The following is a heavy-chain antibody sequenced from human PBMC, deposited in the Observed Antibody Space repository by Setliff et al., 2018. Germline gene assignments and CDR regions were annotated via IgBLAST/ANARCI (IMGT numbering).Heavy chain of an antibody. D-gene: IGHD1-26*01. V-gene: IGHV1-18*01. CDR1: GYTFSSYA. CDR3: ATDVNQWDPTYMDV. CDR2: LQTYSGHT. J-gene: IGHJ6*03. Sequence: ASVKVSCKASGYTFSSYAMNWVRQAPGQGLEWMGWLQTYSGHTNYAQKFRGRATMTTDTSTRTAYLELRALTSDDTAVYYCATDVNQWDPTYMDVWGEGTTVTVSS.